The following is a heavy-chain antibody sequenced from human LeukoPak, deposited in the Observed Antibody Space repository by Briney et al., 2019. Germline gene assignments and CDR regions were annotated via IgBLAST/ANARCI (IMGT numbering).Heavy chain of an antibody. CDR1: GFTFSNYW. CDR2: INPDGSST. V-gene: IGHV3-74*01. J-gene: IGHJ3*02. D-gene: IGHD6-6*01. CDR3: ARGSIAARNAFDI. Sequence: GGSLRLSCVVSGFTFSNYWMHWVRQGPGKGLVWVSRINPDGSSTSYVDSVQGRFTTTRDNAKSTVYLQMTSLRAEDTAVYYCARGSIAARNAFDIWGQGTMVTVSS.